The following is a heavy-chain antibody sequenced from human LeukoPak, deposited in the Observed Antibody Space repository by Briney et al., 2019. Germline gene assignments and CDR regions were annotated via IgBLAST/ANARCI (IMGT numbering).Heavy chain of an antibody. CDR1: GYTFTGYY. J-gene: IGHJ5*02. V-gene: IGHV1-2*02. Sequence: ASVKVSCKASGYTFTGYYMHWVRQAPGQGLEWMGWINPNSGGTNYAQKFQGRVTMTRGTSISTAYMELSRLRSDDTAVYYCARGPEVPAAIKGIWFDPWGQGTLVTVSS. CDR3: ARGPEVPAAIKGIWFDP. CDR2: INPNSGGT. D-gene: IGHD2-2*02.